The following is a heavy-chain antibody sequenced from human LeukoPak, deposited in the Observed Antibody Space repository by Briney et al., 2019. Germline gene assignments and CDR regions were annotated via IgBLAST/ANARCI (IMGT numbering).Heavy chain of an antibody. CDR3: AKATVAAAGRRGVFDY. D-gene: IGHD6-13*01. Sequence: GGSLRLSCAASGFTFSSYAMSWVRQAPGKGLEWVSAISGSGGSTYYADSVKGRFTISRDNSKNTLYLQMNSLRAEDTAVYYCAKATVAAAGRRGVFDYWGQGTLVTVSS. V-gene: IGHV3-23*01. J-gene: IGHJ4*02. CDR1: GFTFSSYA. CDR2: ISGSGGST.